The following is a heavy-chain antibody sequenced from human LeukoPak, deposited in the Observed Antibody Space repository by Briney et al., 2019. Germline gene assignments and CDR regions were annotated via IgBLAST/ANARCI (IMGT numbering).Heavy chain of an antibody. CDR1: GYSFTSYW. D-gene: IGHD3-22*01. Sequence: GESLKISCKGSGYSFTSYWIGWVRQMPGKGLEWMGIIYPGDSYIRFSPSLQGQVTISADKSISTAYLQWSSLKASDTAMYYCARTYYSDSSGYALGYWGQGTLVTVSS. CDR2: IYPGDSYI. CDR3: ARTYYSDSSGYALGY. V-gene: IGHV5-51*01. J-gene: IGHJ4*02.